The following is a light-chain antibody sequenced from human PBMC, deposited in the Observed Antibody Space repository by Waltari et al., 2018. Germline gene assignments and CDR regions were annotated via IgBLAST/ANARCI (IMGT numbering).Light chain of an antibody. CDR2: GNT. V-gene: IGLV1-40*01. CDR3: QSYDSSLRSVV. Sequence: QSVLTQPPSVSGAPGQRVTISCTGSSSNIGAVYDVHWYQQFPGRAPPLLIYGNTNRPSGFPDRFSGSKSGTSASLAITGLQAEDEADYYCQSYDSSLRSVVFGGGTKLTVL. CDR1: SSNIGAVYD. J-gene: IGLJ2*01.